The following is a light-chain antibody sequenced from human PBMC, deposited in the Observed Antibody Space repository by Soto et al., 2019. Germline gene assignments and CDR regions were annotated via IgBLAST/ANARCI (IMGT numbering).Light chain of an antibody. Sequence: QAVVTQEPSFSVSPGGTVTLTCGLSSGSVSTSYYPSWYQQTPGQAPRTLIYNTNTRSSGVPDRFSGSILGNKAALTITGAQPDDESDYDCVLFMGSGLRVFGGGTKVTVL. CDR1: SGSVSTSYY. CDR3: VLFMGSGLRV. J-gene: IGLJ3*02. CDR2: NTN. V-gene: IGLV8-61*01.